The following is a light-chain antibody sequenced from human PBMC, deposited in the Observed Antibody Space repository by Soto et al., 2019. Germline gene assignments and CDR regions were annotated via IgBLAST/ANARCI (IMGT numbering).Light chain of an antibody. CDR1: QSISTW. V-gene: IGKV1-5*03. J-gene: IGKJ1*01. CDR3: QQYNVDSRT. CDR2: KAS. Sequence: DIQMTQSPSTLSASVGDRVTITCRASQSISTWLAWYQQKPGKTPNLLIYKASNLEGGVPSRFSGSGSGTEFTLTISSLQPDDFATYYCQQYNVDSRTFGQGTKVEIK.